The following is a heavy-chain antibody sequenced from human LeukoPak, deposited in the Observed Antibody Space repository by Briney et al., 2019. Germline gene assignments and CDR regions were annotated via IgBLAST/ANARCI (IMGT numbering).Heavy chain of an antibody. J-gene: IGHJ5*02. CDR2: INPNSGGT. D-gene: IGHD2-15*01. CDR1: GYTFTGYY. CDR3: ARPACSGGSCYPVYGWFDP. V-gene: IGHV1-2*02. Sequence: GASVKVSCKASGYTFTGYYMHWVRQAPGQGLEWMGWINPNSGGTNYAQKFQGRVTMTRDTSISTAYMELSRLRSDDTAVYYCARPACSGGSCYPVYGWFDPWGQGTLVTVSS.